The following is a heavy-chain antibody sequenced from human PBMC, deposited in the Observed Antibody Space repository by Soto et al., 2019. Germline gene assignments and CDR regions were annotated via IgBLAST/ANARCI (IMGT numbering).Heavy chain of an antibody. CDR1: GFTFSSYG. V-gene: IGHV3-30*18. CDR2: ISYDGSNK. J-gene: IGHJ6*02. D-gene: IGHD3-3*01. Sequence: GGSLTLSCAASGFTFSSYGMHWVRQAPGKGLEWVAVISYDGSNKYYADSVKGRFTISGDNSKNTLYLQMNSLRAEDTAVYYCAKDLGITIFGVVNYYYGMDVWGQGTTVTVSS. CDR3: AKDLGITIFGVVNYYYGMDV.